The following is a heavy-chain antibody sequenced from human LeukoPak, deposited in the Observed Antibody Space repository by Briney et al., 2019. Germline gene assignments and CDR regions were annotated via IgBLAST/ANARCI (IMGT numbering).Heavy chain of an antibody. D-gene: IGHD4-17*01. Sequence: PGGSLRLSCAASGFTFSSYEMNWVRQAPGKGLEWVSYISSGGGGISYADSVKGRFTISRDNAKNSLHLQMNSLRAEDTAVYYCARDGASHPSIYYFDYWGQGTLVTVSS. V-gene: IGHV3-48*03. CDR3: ARDGASHPSIYYFDY. J-gene: IGHJ4*02. CDR1: GFTFSSYE. CDR2: ISSGGGGI.